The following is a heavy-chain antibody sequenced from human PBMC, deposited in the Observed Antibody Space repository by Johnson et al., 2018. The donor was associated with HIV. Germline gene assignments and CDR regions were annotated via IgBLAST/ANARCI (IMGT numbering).Heavy chain of an antibody. J-gene: IGHJ3*02. CDR3: AKDIGDGYNRWGGFDI. CDR2: INWNGGST. Sequence: EQLVESGGGVVQPGRSLRLSCAASGFTFSTYAMHWVRQAPGKGLEWVSGINWNGGSTGYADSVKGRFTISRDNAKNSLYLQMNSLRAEDTAVYYCAKDIGDGYNRWGGFDIWGQGTMVNVSS. V-gene: IGHV3-20*04. CDR1: GFTFSTYA. D-gene: IGHD5-24*01.